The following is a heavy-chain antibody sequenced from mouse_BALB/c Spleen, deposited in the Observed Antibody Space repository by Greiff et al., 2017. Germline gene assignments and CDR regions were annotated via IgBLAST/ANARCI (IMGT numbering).Heavy chain of an antibody. V-gene: IGHV2-6-7*01. Sequence: QVQLKQSGPGLVAPSQSLSITCTVSGFSLTGYGVNWVRQPPGKGLEWLGMIWGDGSTDYNSALKSRLSISKDNSKGQVFLKMNRLQTDDTARYYCAREGYGNYGYYFDYWGQGTTLTVSS. CDR1: GFSLTGYG. J-gene: IGHJ2*01. CDR3: AREGYGNYGYYFDY. D-gene: IGHD2-10*02. CDR2: IWGDGST.